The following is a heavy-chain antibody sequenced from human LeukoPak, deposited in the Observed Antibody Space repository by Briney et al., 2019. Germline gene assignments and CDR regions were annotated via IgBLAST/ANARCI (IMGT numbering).Heavy chain of an antibody. V-gene: IGHV4-4*02. Sequence: PSGTLSLTCAVSGGSISSSNWWSWVRQPPGKGLEWIGEIYHSGSTNYNPSLKSRVTISVDKSKNQFSLKLSSVTAADTAVYYCARTYYGSGAGSEYYFDYWGQGTLVTVSS. CDR3: ARTYYGSGAGSEYYFDY. CDR2: IYHSGST. CDR1: GGSISSSNW. D-gene: IGHD3-10*01. J-gene: IGHJ4*02.